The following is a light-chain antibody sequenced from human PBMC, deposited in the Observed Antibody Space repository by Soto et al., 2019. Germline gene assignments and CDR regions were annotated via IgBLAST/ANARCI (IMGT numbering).Light chain of an antibody. J-gene: IGKJ4*01. CDR2: SAS. Sequence: EIVMTQSPPTLSVSPXERATLSCRASQRISTNVAWYQHKPGQAPRLLIYSASTRATGIPARCSGSGAGTEFTLTISSLQSEDFAVYYCQQYNNWTPITCGGGTKV. CDR1: QRISTN. V-gene: IGKV3-15*01. CDR3: QQYNNWTPIT.